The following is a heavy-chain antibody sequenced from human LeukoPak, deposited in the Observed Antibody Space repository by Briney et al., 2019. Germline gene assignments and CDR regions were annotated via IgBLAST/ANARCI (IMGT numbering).Heavy chain of an antibody. V-gene: IGHV4-34*01. Sequence: SETLSLTCAVYGGSFSGYYWSWIRQPPGKGLEWIGEINHSGSTNYNPSLKSRVTISVDTSKNQFSLKLSSVTAADTAVHYCARESVDSHFDYWGQGTLVTVSS. D-gene: IGHD5-12*01. CDR3: ARESVDSHFDY. J-gene: IGHJ4*02. CDR1: GGSFSGYY. CDR2: INHSGST.